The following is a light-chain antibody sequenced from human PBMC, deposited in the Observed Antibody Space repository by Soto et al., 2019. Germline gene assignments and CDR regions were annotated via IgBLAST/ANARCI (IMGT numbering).Light chain of an antibody. CDR1: QNVLYSSNNKNY. V-gene: IGKV4-1*01. CDR3: QEYYSTPPYT. CDR2: WAS. Sequence: DIVMTQSPDSLAVSLGERATINCKSSQNVLYSSNNKNYLAWYRQKPGQPPKLLIYWASIRESGVPDRISGSGDGTDFTLTISSLQAEDVTVYYCQEYYSTPPYTFGQGTKLEIK. J-gene: IGKJ2*01.